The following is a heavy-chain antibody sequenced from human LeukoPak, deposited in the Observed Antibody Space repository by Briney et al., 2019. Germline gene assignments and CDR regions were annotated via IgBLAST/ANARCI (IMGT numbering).Heavy chain of an antibody. J-gene: IGHJ3*02. CDR3: AKDTATTEFRGAFDI. CDR2: ISSSGSTI. D-gene: IGHD4-17*01. CDR1: GFTFSDYY. Sequence: GGSLRLSCAASGFTFSDYYMSWIRQAPGKGLEWVSYISSSGSTIYYADSVKGRFTISRDNAKNSLYLQMNSLRAEDTAWYYCAKDTATTEFRGAFDIWGQGTMVTVSS. V-gene: IGHV3-11*01.